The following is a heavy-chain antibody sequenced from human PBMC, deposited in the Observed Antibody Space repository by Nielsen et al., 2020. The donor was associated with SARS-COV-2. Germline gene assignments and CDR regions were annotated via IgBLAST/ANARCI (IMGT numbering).Heavy chain of an antibody. V-gene: IGHV6-1*01. CDR2: TYYRSKWYN. CDR1: GDSVSSSSAA. Sequence: SQPLSLTCAISGDSVSSSSAAWNWIRQPPSRGLVSLGRTYYRSKWYNDYAVSVKSRITINPDTSKNQFSLHLNSVTPEDTAVYYCARARGAYGDYYYYYYTDVWGKGTTVTVSS. CDR3: ARARGAYGDYYYYYYTDV. D-gene: IGHD4-17*01. J-gene: IGHJ6*03.